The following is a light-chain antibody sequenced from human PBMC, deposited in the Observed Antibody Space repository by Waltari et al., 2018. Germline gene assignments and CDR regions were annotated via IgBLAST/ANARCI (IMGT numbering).Light chain of an antibody. CDR2: KDS. Sequence: SYELTQPPSVSVSPGQTATITCPGDALPKQYPYWYQQKSGQAPMLVIYKDSARPSGTPERFSGSSSGTTATLTISGVRAEDEADYYCQSADMSGSYVFGSGTQVIVL. J-gene: IGLJ1*01. CDR3: QSADMSGSYV. CDR1: ALPKQY. V-gene: IGLV3-25*03.